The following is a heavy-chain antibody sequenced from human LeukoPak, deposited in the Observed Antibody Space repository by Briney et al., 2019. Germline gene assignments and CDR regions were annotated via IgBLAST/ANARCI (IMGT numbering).Heavy chain of an antibody. CDR2: IWYDGSNK. V-gene: IGHV3-33*01. J-gene: IGHJ6*02. D-gene: IGHD2-15*01. CDR1: GFTFSSYG. Sequence: GGSLRPSCAASGFTFSSYGMHWVRQAPGKGLEWVAVIWYDGSNKYYADSVKGRFTISRDNSKDTLYLQMNSLRAEDTAVYYCARDRVVAAITYGMDVWGQGTTVTVSS. CDR3: ARDRVVAAITYGMDV.